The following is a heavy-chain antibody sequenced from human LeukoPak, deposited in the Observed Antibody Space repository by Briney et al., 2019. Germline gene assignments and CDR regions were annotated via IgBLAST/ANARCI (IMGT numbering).Heavy chain of an antibody. J-gene: IGHJ4*02. V-gene: IGHV1-2*04. Sequence: ASVKVSCKASGHTVTGYYMHWVRQAPGQGLEWRGWINPNSGGTNYAQKYRGWVTMTRDTSISTAYMELSRLRSDDTAVYYCARQTHEKDTAMEFFDYWGQGTLVTVSS. D-gene: IGHD5-18*01. CDR3: ARQTHEKDTAMEFFDY. CDR1: GHTVTGYY. CDR2: INPNSGGT.